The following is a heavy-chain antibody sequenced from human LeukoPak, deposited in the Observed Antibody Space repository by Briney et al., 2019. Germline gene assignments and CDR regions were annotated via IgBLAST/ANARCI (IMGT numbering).Heavy chain of an antibody. Sequence: SETLSLTCAVYGGSFSGYYWSWIRQPAGKGLEWIGRIYTSGSTNYNPSLKSRVTMSVDTSKNQFSLKLSSVTAADTAVYYCARDRYYYDSSGYYWLFDYWGQGTLVIVSS. J-gene: IGHJ4*02. CDR3: ARDRYYYDSSGYYWLFDY. CDR1: GGSFSGYY. D-gene: IGHD3-22*01. CDR2: IYTSGST. V-gene: IGHV4-4*07.